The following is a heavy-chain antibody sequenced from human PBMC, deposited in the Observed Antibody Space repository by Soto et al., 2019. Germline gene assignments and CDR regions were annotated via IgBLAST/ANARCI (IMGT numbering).Heavy chain of an antibody. J-gene: IGHJ4*02. CDR2: ISGSSITI. V-gene: IGHV3-11*01. D-gene: IGHD6-6*01. CDR3: ARFLGGIPARPFDC. CDR1: GFSFSDSY. Sequence: QVHLVESGGGLVKPGGSVRLSCAASGFSFSDSYMSWVRLAPGKGLEWVSYISGSSITISHADSVKGRFTISRDNGKNSVYLQMDSLRAEDTAVYYCARFLGGIPARPFDCWGQGTLVTVSS.